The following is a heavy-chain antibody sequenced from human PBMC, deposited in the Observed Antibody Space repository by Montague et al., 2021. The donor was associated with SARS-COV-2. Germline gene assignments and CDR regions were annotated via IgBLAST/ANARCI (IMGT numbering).Heavy chain of an antibody. CDR1: GDSVASDTAA. CDR3: ARDGDYGGTWYSFLQN. V-gene: IGHV6-1*01. CDR2: TFYRSQWHT. D-gene: IGHD4-17*01. Sequence: CAISGDSVASDTAAWRWVGQTPSLDLEWLVMTFYRSQWHTDSAASVRSRISFSGDISKNQFSLHLNSATPEDTAIYYCARDGDYGGTWYSFLQNWGQGTLVIVSS. J-gene: IGHJ1*01.